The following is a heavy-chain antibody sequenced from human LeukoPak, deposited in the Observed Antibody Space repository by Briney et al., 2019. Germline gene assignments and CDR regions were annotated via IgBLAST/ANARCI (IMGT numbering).Heavy chain of an antibody. Sequence: PSETLSLTCTVSGGSISNSNYYGGWVRQPPGKGLEWFGTIYYSGNTYYNPSLKSRVTISGDTSKNQFSLRLSSVTAADTAVYLCMRHEEEDGYNAKPFDFWGQGTLVTVSS. CDR1: GGSISNSNYY. V-gene: IGHV4-39*01. D-gene: IGHD5-24*01. CDR3: MRHEEEDGYNAKPFDF. J-gene: IGHJ4*02. CDR2: IYYSGNT.